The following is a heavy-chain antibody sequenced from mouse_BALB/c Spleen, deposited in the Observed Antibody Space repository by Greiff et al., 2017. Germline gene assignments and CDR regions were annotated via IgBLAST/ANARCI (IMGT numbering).Heavy chain of an antibody. CDR3: AYYRYDYAMDY. CDR2: IDPENGDT. Sequence: EVKVVESGAELVRSGASVTLSCTASGFNIKDYYMHWVKQRPEQGLEWIGWIDPENGDTEYAPKFQGKATMTADTSSNTAYLQLSSLTSEDTAVYYCAYYRYDYAMDYWGQGTSVTVSS. V-gene: IGHV14-4*02. CDR1: GFNIKDYY. J-gene: IGHJ4*01. D-gene: IGHD2-14*01.